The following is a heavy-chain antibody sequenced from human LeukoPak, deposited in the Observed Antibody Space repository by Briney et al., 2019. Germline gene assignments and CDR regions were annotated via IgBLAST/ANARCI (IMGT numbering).Heavy chain of an antibody. CDR1: GFTFTSSA. CDR3: AADRYDSSGYYHFDY. CDR2: IVLGSGNT. J-gene: IGHJ4*02. D-gene: IGHD3-22*01. Sequence: TAVKVSCKASGFTFTSSAMQWVRQARGQRLEWIGWIVLGSGNTNYAQKFQERVTITRDMSTSTAYMELSSLRSEDTAVYYCAADRYDSSGYYHFDYWGQGTLVTV. V-gene: IGHV1-58*02.